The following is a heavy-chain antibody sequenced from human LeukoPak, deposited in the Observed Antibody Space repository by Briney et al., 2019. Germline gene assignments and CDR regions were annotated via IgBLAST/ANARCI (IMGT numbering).Heavy chain of an antibody. Sequence: PGGSLRLSCVTSGFTFISYRMIWVRQAPGKGVEWVSSISSTSVFTYYAASVQGRFTISRDNADNSLYLEMNTLKSEDTAVYYCVRQSLHDYYGSYWGQGTLVTVSS. J-gene: IGHJ4*02. CDR2: ISSTSVFT. V-gene: IGHV3-21*01. CDR1: GFTFISYR. CDR3: VRQSLHDYYGSY. D-gene: IGHD3-10*01.